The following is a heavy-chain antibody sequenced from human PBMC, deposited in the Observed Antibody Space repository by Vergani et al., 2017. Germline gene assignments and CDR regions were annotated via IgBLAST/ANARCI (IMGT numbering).Heavy chain of an antibody. J-gene: IGHJ5*02. V-gene: IGHV3-23*01. CDR1: GFTFIMHA. Sequence: EVQLLESGGDLVQPGGSLRLSCAASGFTFIMHAMSWVRQAPGKGLEWVSTLSASDRRTHYADSVKGRFTISRDISKNTLYLQMNSLRAEDTAVYYCATPMVRGVTGDNWFDPWGQGTLVTVSS. D-gene: IGHD3-10*01. CDR2: LSASDRRT. CDR3: ATPMVRGVTGDNWFDP.